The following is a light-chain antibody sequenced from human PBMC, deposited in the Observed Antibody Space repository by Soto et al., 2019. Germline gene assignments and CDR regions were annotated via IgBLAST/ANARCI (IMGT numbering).Light chain of an antibody. J-gene: IGKJ1*01. CDR2: AAS. V-gene: IGKV1-39*01. CDR1: QGISNG. CDR3: QQSYSTPPEWR. Sequence: DIRGTRTESALCASVGDKIKITCRAIQGISNGLSWYQQKPGKAPKLLIYAASSLQSGVPSRFSGSGSGTDFTLTISSLQPEDFATYYCQQSYSTPPEWRFGQGSKVAI.